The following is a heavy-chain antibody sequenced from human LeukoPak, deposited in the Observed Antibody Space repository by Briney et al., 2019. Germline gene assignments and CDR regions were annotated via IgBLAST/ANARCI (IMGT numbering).Heavy chain of an antibody. V-gene: IGHV3-23*01. CDR3: AKDQDSSGYPTKFDY. CDR1: GFTFSNYA. J-gene: IGHJ4*02. CDR2: ISGSGSST. D-gene: IGHD6-19*01. Sequence: GGSLRLSCAVSGFTFSNYAMHWVRQAPGKGLEWISSISGSGSSTYYADSVKGRFTVSRDNSKNTLYLQMNSLRAEDTAVYYCAKDQDSSGYPTKFDYWGQGTLVTVSS.